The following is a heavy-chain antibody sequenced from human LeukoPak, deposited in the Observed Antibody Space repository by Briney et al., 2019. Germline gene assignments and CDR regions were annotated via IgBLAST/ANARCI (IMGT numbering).Heavy chain of an antibody. CDR3: ARDFTQNYYGSRSYYDPHYFDY. J-gene: IGHJ4*02. CDR2: IYYTGSMYYNPSSGTT. CDR1: GGSISGSAYY. D-gene: IGHD3-10*01. Sequence: SETLSLTCTVSGGSISGSAYYWGWIRQPPGKGLEWIGSIYYTGSMYYNPSSGTTYYNPSLKSRVTISLDTSKNQFSLKVTSVTAADTAVYYCARDFTQNYYGSRSYYDPHYFDYWGQGTLVTVSS. V-gene: IGHV4-39*07.